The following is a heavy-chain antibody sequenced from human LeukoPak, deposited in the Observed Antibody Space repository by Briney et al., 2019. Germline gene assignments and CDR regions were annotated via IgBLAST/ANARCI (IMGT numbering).Heavy chain of an antibody. J-gene: IGHJ4*02. Sequence: GGSLRLSCAASGFTFSSYSMNWVRQAPGKGLEWVSSISSSSSYIHYADSVKGRFTISRDNAKNSLYLQMNSLRAEDTAVYYCASWAPGGNPGRVDYWGQGTLVTVSS. V-gene: IGHV3-21*01. CDR1: GFTFSSYS. CDR3: ASWAPGGNPGRVDY. D-gene: IGHD2-15*01. CDR2: ISSSSSYI.